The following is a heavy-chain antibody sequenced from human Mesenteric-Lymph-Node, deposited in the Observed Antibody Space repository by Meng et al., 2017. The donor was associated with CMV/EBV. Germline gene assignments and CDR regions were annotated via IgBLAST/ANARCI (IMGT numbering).Heavy chain of an antibody. Sequence: GESLKISCAASGFTFSSYLVNWVRPAPGKGLEWVSSISSNSSYIFYADSVKGRFTISRDNAKTSLHLQMNSLRAEDTAVYDCAREASYCSSTSCYHWFDPWGQGTLVTVSS. J-gene: IGHJ5*02. CDR1: GFTFSSYL. CDR3: AREASYCSSTSCYHWFDP. V-gene: IGHV3-21*01. D-gene: IGHD2-2*01. CDR2: ISSNSSYI.